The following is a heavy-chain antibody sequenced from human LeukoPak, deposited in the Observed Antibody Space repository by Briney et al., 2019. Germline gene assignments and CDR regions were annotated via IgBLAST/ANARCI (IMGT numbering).Heavy chain of an antibody. Sequence: GGSLRLSCAASGFTFSRYWMSCVRQAPGKGLEWVANIKTEGSETYYVDSVTGRFTIPTDNPKNPLYLQMNSQRAKDTAVNYCTRDGCGDYVLLYYYMDVWGKGTTVAVSS. D-gene: IGHD4-17*01. CDR1: GFTFSRYW. J-gene: IGHJ6*03. CDR3: TRDGCGDYVLLYYYMDV. V-gene: IGHV3-7*01. CDR2: IKTEGSET.